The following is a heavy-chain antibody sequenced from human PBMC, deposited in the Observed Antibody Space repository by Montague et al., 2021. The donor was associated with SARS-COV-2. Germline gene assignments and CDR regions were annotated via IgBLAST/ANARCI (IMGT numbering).Heavy chain of an antibody. CDR1: GFTFSRYA. V-gene: IGHV3-30*04. CDR3: ARDNYDYVWGSYRYIY. J-gene: IGHJ4*02. Sequence: SLRLSGAASGFTFSRYAMHWVRQAPGKGLEWVAVLSYDGSNQYYSDSWXVLFTISRDNSKNTLYLQMNSLRAEDTAVYYCARDNYDYVWGSYRYIYWGQGTLVTVSS. D-gene: IGHD3-16*02. CDR2: LSYDGSNQ.